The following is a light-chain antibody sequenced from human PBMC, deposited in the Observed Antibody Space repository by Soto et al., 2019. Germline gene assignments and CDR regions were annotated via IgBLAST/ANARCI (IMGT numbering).Light chain of an antibody. CDR2: DVH. Sequence: QSVLTQPASVSGSPGQSITISCTGTSSDVGASDSVSWYQQHPGKAPKLIIYDVHYRPSGISNRFSASKSGNTASLTISGLQAEDEAYYYCSSYISASSLVFGGGTKLTVL. CDR3: SSYISASSLV. CDR1: SSDVGASDS. J-gene: IGLJ2*01. V-gene: IGLV2-14*01.